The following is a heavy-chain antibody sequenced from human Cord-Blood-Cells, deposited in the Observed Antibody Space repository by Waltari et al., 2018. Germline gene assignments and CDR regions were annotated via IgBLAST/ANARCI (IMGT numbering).Heavy chain of an antibody. Sequence: QVQLVQSGAEVKKPGSSVKVSCKASEGTFSSYAISWVRQAPGQGVEWMGGSIPSFGTANYAQKFQGRVTITADESTVTAYMELSSLGSEDTAVYYCARTGVIYSSSSYYFDYWGQGTLVTVSS. J-gene: IGHJ4*02. CDR1: EGTFSSYA. CDR3: ARTGVIYSSSSYYFDY. V-gene: IGHV1-69*01. D-gene: IGHD6-6*01. CDR2: SIPSFGTA.